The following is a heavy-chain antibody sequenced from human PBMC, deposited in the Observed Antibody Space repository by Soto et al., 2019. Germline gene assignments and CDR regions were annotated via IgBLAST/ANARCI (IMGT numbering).Heavy chain of an antibody. CDR3: ARRIQSKEYYDFWSGYYDTGGFDP. D-gene: IGHD3-3*01. V-gene: IGHV1-46*01. CDR2: INPSGGST. CDR1: GYTFTSYY. J-gene: IGHJ5*02. Sequence: ASVKVSCKASGYTFTSYYMHWVRQAPGQGLEWMGIINPSGGSTSYAQKFQGRVTMTRDTSTSTVYMELSSLRSEDTAVYYCARRIQSKEYYDFWSGYYDTGGFDPWGQGTLVTVSS.